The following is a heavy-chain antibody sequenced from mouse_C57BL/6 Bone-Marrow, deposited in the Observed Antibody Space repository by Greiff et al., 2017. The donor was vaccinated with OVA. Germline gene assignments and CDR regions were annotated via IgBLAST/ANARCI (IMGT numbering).Heavy chain of an antibody. CDR3: ARVTTVVADFDY. Sequence: QVQLQQPGTELVKPGASVKLSCKASGYTFTSYWMHWVKQRPGQGLEWIGNINPSNGGTTYNEKFKSKATLTVDKSSSTAYMQLSSLTSEDSAVYYCARVTTVVADFDYWGQGTTLTVSS. J-gene: IGHJ2*01. D-gene: IGHD1-1*01. CDR1: GYTFTSYW. CDR2: INPSNGGT. V-gene: IGHV1-53*01.